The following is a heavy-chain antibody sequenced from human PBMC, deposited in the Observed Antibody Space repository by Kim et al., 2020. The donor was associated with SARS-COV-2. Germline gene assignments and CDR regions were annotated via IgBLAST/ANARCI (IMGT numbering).Heavy chain of an antibody. CDR2: T. D-gene: IGHD7-27*01. Sequence: TYYNPSLKRRLSMSVDTSRSQFSLKLNSVTAADTAVYYCAKANWGRAWFDPWGQGTRVTVAS. CDR3: AKANWGRAWFDP. J-gene: IGHJ5*02. V-gene: IGHV4-39*01.